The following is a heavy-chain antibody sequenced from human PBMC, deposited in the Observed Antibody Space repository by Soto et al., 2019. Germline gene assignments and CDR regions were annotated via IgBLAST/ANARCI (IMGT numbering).Heavy chain of an antibody. CDR3: ARVVVVAATSLGMDV. Sequence: PSETLSLTCVVSGTSISSSYWWTWVRQAPGKGLEWVSSISSSSSYIYYADSVKGRFTISRDNAKNSLYLQMNSLRAEDTAVYYCARVVVVAATSLGMDVWGQGTTVTVSS. V-gene: IGHV3-21*01. D-gene: IGHD2-15*01. CDR2: ISSSSSYI. J-gene: IGHJ6*02. CDR1: GTSISSSY.